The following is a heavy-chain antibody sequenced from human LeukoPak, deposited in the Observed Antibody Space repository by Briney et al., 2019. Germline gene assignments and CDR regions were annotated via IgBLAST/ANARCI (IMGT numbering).Heavy chain of an antibody. Sequence: GGSLRLSCTASGFTFSSYGMNWVRQAPGKGLEWVSSISSHSKYIYYADSVKGRFTISRDNAQNSLYLQMNNLRAEDTAVYYCARLESSRPDYWGQGTLVTVSS. D-gene: IGHD2-2*01. CDR1: GFTFSSYG. CDR2: ISSHSKYI. CDR3: ARLESSRPDY. J-gene: IGHJ4*02. V-gene: IGHV3-21*01.